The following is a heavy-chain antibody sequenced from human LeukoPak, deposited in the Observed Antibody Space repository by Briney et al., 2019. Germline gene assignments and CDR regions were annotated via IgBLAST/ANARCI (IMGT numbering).Heavy chain of an antibody. V-gene: IGHV1-24*01. Sequence: ASVKVSCKVSGYTLTELSMHWVRQAPGKGLEWMGGFDPEDGETIYAQKFQGRVTMTEDTSTDTAYMELSSLRSEDTAVYYRATREFGELRFDPWGQGTLVTVSS. CDR2: FDPEDGET. J-gene: IGHJ5*02. CDR3: ATREFGELRFDP. CDR1: GYTLTELS. D-gene: IGHD3-10*01.